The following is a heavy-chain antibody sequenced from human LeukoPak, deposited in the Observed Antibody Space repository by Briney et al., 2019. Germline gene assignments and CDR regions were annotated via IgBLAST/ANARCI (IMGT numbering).Heavy chain of an antibody. CDR3: AKVIGYAESGYLTSAVDY. V-gene: IGHV3-21*01. CDR1: GFTFSNAW. Sequence: PGGSLRLSCAASGFTFSNAWMTWVRQAPGKGLEWVSSSSSSSSYIYYADSVKGRFTISRDNAKNSLYLQMNSLRAEDTAVYYCAKVIGYAESGYLTSAVDYWGQGTLVTVSS. D-gene: IGHD3-22*01. CDR2: SSSSSSYI. J-gene: IGHJ4*02.